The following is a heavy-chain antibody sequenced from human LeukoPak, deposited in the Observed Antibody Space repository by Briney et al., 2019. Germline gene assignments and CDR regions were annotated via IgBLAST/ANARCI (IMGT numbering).Heavy chain of an antibody. J-gene: IGHJ4*02. CDR3: ARSYYDILTGYYLYFDY. CDR2: IYYSGST. V-gene: IGHV4-39*01. D-gene: IGHD3-9*01. Sequence: PSETLSLTCTVSGGSISSSTYYWGWIRQPPGKGLEWIGSIYYSGSTYYNPSLKSRVTISVDTSKNQFSLKLSSVTAADTAVYYCARSYYDILTGYYLYFDYWGQGTLVTVSS. CDR1: GGSISSSTYY.